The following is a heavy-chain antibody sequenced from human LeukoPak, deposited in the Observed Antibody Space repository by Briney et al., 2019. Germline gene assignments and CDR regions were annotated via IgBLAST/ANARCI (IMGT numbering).Heavy chain of an antibody. CDR2: SGSGGST. CDR1: GFTFSSYA. CDR3: ARHLSGITGYTYGRGIDY. J-gene: IGHJ4*02. V-gene: IGHV3-23*01. D-gene: IGHD5-18*01. Sequence: GGSLRLSCAASGFTFSSYAMSWVRQAPGKGLECISGSGSGGSTYYADSVKGRFTISRDNSKNTLYLKMNSLRAEDTAVYYCARHLSGITGYTYGRGIDYWGQGTLVTVSS.